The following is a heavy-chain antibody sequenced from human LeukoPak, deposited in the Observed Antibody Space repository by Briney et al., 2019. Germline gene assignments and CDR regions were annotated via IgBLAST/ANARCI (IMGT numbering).Heavy chain of an antibody. J-gene: IGHJ5*02. V-gene: IGHV1-8*01. D-gene: IGHD3-22*01. Sequence: ASVKVSCKASGYTFTSYDINWVRQATGQGLEWMGWMNPNSGNTGYAQKFQGRVTMTRNTSISTAYMELSSLRSEDTAVYYCARALTPSTGYYYDSSGYYWFDPWGQGTLVTVSS. CDR3: ARALTPSTGYYYDSSGYYWFDP. CDR2: MNPNSGNT. CDR1: GYTFTSYD.